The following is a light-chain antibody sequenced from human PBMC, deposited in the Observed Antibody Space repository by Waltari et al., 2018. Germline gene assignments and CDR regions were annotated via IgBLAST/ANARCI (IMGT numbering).Light chain of an antibody. CDR2: LDD. CDR3: AGWDDSLTGVV. V-gene: IGLV1-47*01. CDR1: TSNIGTTY. Sequence: QSVLTQPPSLSGTPGQRVTISCSGSTSNIGTTYVFWYQQFPRRAPKLLIYLDDHRPSGVPDRFSASKSGSSASLTISGLRPEDEATYHCAGWDDSLTGVVFGGGTKLTV. J-gene: IGLJ2*01.